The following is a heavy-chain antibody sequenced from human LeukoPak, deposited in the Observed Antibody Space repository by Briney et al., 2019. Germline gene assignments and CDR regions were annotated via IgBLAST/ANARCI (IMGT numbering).Heavy chain of an antibody. D-gene: IGHD3-22*01. CDR2: ISGSGGST. Sequence: PGGSLRLSCAASGFTFSSYAMSWVCQAPGKGLEWVSAISGSGGSTYYADSVKGRFTISRDNSKDTLYLQMNSLRAEDTAVYYCAKDWSDYYDSSGSDAFDIWGQGTMVTVSS. CDR1: GFTFSSYA. J-gene: IGHJ3*02. V-gene: IGHV3-23*01. CDR3: AKDWSDYYDSSGSDAFDI.